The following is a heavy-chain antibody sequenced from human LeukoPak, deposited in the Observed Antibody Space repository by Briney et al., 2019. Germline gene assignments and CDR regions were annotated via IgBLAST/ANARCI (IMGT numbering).Heavy chain of an antibody. CDR1: GFTFSSYA. D-gene: IGHD6-13*01. CDR2: ISGSGGST. Sequence: GGSLRLSCAASGFTFSSYAMSWVRQAPGKGLEWVSAISGSGGSTYYADSVQGRFTISRDNSRNTLYLQMTSLRADDTAVYYCAKKTPGTYPFDYWGQGTLVTVSP. CDR3: AKKTPGTYPFDY. V-gene: IGHV3-23*01. J-gene: IGHJ4*02.